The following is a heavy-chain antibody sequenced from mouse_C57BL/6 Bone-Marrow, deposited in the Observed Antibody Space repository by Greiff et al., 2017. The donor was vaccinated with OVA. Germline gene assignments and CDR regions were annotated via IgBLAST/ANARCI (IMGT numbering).Heavy chain of an antibody. V-gene: IGHV5-9-1*02. D-gene: IGHD1-1*02. CDR1: GFTFSSYA. Sequence: EVQRVESGEGLVKPGGSLKLSCAASGFTFSSYAMSWVRQTPEKRLERVAYISSGGDYIYYADTVKGRFTISRDNARNTLYLQMSSLKSEDTAMYYCTRGSLSIRPMDYWGQGTSVTVSS. J-gene: IGHJ4*01. CDR3: TRGSLSIRPMDY. CDR2: ISSGGDYI.